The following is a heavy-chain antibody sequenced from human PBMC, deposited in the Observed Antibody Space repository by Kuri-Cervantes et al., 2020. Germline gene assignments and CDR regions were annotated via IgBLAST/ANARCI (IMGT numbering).Heavy chain of an antibody. CDR2: ISSSSSTI. CDR1: GFSFSNYW. CDR3: AKDGIVVVPARSDYYYYYGKDV. J-gene: IGHJ6*02. Sequence: GESLMISCAASGFSFSNYWMSWVRQAPGKGMEWVPYISSSSSTIYYADSVKGRFTISRDNSKNTLYLQMNSLRAEDTAMYYCAKDGIVVVPARSDYYYYYGKDVWGQGTTVTVSS. D-gene: IGHD2-2*01. V-gene: IGHV3-48*01.